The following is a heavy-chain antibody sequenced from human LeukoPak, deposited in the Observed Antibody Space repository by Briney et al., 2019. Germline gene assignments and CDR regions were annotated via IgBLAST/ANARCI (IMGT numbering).Heavy chain of an antibody. Sequence: SETRSPTCTVAGGSISGTSYCWGWIRQPPVKGLEWIGTISYTGSTSYNPALKGRVTISADTSRNQFSLKLSSVTAADTAVFYCARHRDHYGSGYHFDYWGQGTLVTVSS. CDR2: ISYTGST. D-gene: IGHD3-10*01. CDR1: GGSISGTSYC. CDR3: ARHRDHYGSGYHFDY. J-gene: IGHJ4*02. V-gene: IGHV4-39*01.